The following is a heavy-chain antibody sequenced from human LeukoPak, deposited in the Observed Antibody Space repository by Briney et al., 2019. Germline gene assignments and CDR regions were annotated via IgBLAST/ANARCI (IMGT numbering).Heavy chain of an antibody. D-gene: IGHD1-26*01. V-gene: IGHV3-21*01. CDR1: GFTFSSYS. CDR3: ARELVLPGATEAFDI. CDR2: ISSSSSYI. J-gene: IGHJ3*02. Sequence: GGSLRLSCAASGFTFSSYSMNWVRQAPGKGLEWVSSISSSSSYIYYADSVKGRFTISRDNAKNSLYLQMNSLRAEDTAVYYCARELVLPGATEAFDIWGQGTMVTVSS.